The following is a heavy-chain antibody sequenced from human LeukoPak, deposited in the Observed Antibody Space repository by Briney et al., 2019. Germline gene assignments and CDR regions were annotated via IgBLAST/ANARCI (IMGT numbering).Heavy chain of an antibody. V-gene: IGHV3-30*18. Sequence: PGGSLRLSCAASGFTNSSYGMYWVRQASGKGLEWVAVISYDGSNKYYADSVKGRFAISRDNSKNTLYLQMNSLRAEDTAVYYCAKDRDFWSGYRYYFDYWGQGTPVTVST. CDR3: AKDRDFWSGYRYYFDY. J-gene: IGHJ4*02. CDR1: GFTNSSYG. CDR2: ISYDGSNK. D-gene: IGHD3-3*01.